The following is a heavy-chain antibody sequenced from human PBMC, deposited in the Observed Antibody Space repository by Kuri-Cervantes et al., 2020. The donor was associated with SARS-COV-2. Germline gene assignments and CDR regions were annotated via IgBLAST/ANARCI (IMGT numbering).Heavy chain of an antibody. CDR2: ISYDGSNK. J-gene: IGHJ4*02. D-gene: IGHD2-21*01. CDR3: AKDMGDCGGDCYRFDY. Sequence: GESLKISCAASGFTFSSYGMHWVRQAPGKGLEWVAVISYDGSNKYYADSVKGRFTISRDNSKNTLYLQMNSLRAEDTAVYYCAKDMGDCGGDCYRFDYWGQGTLVTVSS. CDR1: GFTFSSYG. V-gene: IGHV3-30*18.